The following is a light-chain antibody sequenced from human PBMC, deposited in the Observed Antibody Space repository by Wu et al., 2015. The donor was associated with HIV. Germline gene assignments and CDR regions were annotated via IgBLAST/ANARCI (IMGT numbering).Light chain of an antibody. Sequence: DIQMTQSPSSLSASVGDRVTITCRASQGISNFLAWYQQKPGKAPKLLIYKASSLESGVPSRFRGSGSGTEFTLTISSLQPDDFATYYCQQYNSYSQWTFGQGTKVEIK. CDR3: QQYNSYSQWT. CDR1: QGISNF. J-gene: IGKJ1*01. V-gene: IGKV1-5*03. CDR2: KAS.